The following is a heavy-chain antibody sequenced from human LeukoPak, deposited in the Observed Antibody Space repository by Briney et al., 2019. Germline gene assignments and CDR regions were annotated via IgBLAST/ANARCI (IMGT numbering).Heavy chain of an antibody. J-gene: IGHJ6*02. CDR3: GRIAINANIGMDV. Sequence: GGSQRLSCAASGFKFSDNYIDWVRQAPGKGLEWVGRSRNKASSYTTEYAASVEGRFTISRDVSESSLYLQMNSLRTEDTAVYYCGRIAINANIGMDVWGQGTTVTVSS. V-gene: IGHV3-72*01. D-gene: IGHD1/OR15-1a*01. CDR2: SRNKASSYTT. CDR1: GFKFSDNY.